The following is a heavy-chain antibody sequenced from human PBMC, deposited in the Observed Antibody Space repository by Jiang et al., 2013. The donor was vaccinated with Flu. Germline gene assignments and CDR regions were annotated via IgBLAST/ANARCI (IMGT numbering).Heavy chain of an antibody. CDR1: GFTFSSYA. D-gene: IGHD3-10*01. V-gene: IGHV3-23*01. CDR2: VSGSGGST. J-gene: IGHJ6*02. Sequence: VQLLESGGGLVQPGGSLRLSCAASGFTFSSYAMSWVRQAPGKGLEWVSAVSGSGGSTYYADSVKGRFTISRDNSKNTLYLQMNSLRAEDTAVYYCAKGLRVIHYYGMDVWGQGTTVTVSS. CDR3: AKGLRVIHYYGMDV.